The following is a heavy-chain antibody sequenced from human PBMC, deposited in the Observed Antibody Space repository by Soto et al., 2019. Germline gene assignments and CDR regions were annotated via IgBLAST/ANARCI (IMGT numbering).Heavy chain of an antibody. CDR2: ISGSGGTIS. V-gene: IGHV3-23*01. Sequence: GGSLRLSCAASGFTFSTYAMSWVRQAPGRGLVWVSAISGSGGTISSYADSVKGRFTISRDNARNTLSLQMNSLRADDTAVYYCARLSGDHSAFFSYGMDAWGQGTTVTVSS. CDR3: ARLSGDHSAFFSYGMDA. CDR1: GFTFSTYA. D-gene: IGHD2-21*01. J-gene: IGHJ6*02.